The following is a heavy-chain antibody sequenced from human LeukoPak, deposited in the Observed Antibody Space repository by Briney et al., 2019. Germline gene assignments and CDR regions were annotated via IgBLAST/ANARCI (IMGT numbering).Heavy chain of an antibody. Sequence: ASVKVSCKASGYTFTDFYIHWVRQAPGQGLEWMGWINPKSGGTNFAQKFQGRVTMTRDTSMTTAYMELSRLTSDDTAMYCCARTVWGSDYWGQGTLVTVSS. J-gene: IGHJ4*02. D-gene: IGHD7-27*01. CDR2: INPKSGGT. CDR1: GYTFTDFY. CDR3: ARTVWGSDY. V-gene: IGHV1-2*02.